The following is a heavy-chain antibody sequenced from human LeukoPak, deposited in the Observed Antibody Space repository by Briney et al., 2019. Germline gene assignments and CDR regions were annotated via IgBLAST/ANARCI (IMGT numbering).Heavy chain of an antibody. CDR2: ISSSGSTT. Sequence: PGGSLRLSCAASGFTFSSYEMNWVRQAPGKGLEWVSYISSSGSTTYYADSVKGRFTISTDNSKNTLYLQMNSLRAEDTALYYCAKGLERESRLDSWGQGTLVTVSS. CDR1: GFTFSSYE. D-gene: IGHD1-1*01. V-gene: IGHV3-48*03. CDR3: AKGLERESRLDS. J-gene: IGHJ4*02.